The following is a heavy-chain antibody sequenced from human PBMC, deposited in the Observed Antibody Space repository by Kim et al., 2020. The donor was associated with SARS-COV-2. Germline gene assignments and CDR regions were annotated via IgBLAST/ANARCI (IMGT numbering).Heavy chain of an antibody. CDR1: GFIFSSTS. CDR2: IRPCGVPT. J-gene: IGHJ4*01. D-gene: IGHD1-20*01. CDR3: AAEYNAFVPPHYSF. V-gene: IGHV3-23*01. Sequence: GGSLRLSCAASGFIFSSTSMSWVRQTQGKGLEWVALIRPCGVPTYSDSLQGRFVVSRDNSKNSLHLQLNSLTAADPARYFCAAEYNAFVPPHYSFWGQGTLVTVSS.